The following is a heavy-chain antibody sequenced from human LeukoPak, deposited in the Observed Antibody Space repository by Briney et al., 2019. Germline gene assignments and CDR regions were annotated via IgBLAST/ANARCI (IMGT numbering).Heavy chain of an antibody. V-gene: IGHV3-48*03. D-gene: IGHD1-14*01. CDR1: GFTFSTYE. J-gene: IGHJ6*03. Sequence: GGSLRLSCAASGFTFSTYEMNWVRQAPGKGLEWISYISGPGRTIYYADSLKGRLTISRDNAKNSLYLQMNSLRAEDTAVYYCARSITYGPWYYMDVWGKGTTVTISS. CDR2: ISGPGRTI. CDR3: ARSITYGPWYYMDV.